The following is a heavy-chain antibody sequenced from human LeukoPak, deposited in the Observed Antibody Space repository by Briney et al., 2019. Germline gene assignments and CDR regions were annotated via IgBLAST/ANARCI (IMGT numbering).Heavy chain of an antibody. Sequence: KSGGSLRLSCAASGFTFSNAWMSWARQAPGKGLEWVGRSKSKTDGGRTDYAAPVKGRFTLSRDDSKNTVYLQMNSLKTEDIGVYYCCIVGETSPAFDSWGQGTMVTVSS. CDR1: GFTFSNAW. D-gene: IGHD3-3*01. CDR3: CIVGETSPAFDS. J-gene: IGHJ3*02. CDR2: SKSKTDGGRT. V-gene: IGHV3-15*01.